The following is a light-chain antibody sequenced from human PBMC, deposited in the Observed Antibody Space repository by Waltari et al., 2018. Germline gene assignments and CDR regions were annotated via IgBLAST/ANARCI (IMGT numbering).Light chain of an antibody. CDR2: KAS. Sequence: DIQMTQSPSTLSASVGDRVTITCRASQNINYWLAWYQQKPGKAPNLLIYKASRLESGVPSRFSGSGSGTEFTLTISSLQPCDFATYYCQQYNSFPWTFGQGTKVEIK. V-gene: IGKV1-5*03. J-gene: IGKJ1*01. CDR1: QNINYW. CDR3: QQYNSFPWT.